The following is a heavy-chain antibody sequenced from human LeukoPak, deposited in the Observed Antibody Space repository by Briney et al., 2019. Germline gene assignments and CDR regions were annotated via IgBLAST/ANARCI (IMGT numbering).Heavy chain of an antibody. CDR3: ARLYGSGYYDGDF. J-gene: IGHJ4*02. CDR2: IYSSGTT. D-gene: IGHD6-25*01. CDR1: GGSIRSYY. V-gene: IGHV4-59*08. Sequence: PSETLSLTCTVSGGSIRSYYWSWIRQPPGKGLEWIGYIYSSGTTNYNPSLKSRVTFSIDSTKNHLSLKLTSVRAADTAVYYCARLYGSGYYDGDFWGQGSLVTVSS.